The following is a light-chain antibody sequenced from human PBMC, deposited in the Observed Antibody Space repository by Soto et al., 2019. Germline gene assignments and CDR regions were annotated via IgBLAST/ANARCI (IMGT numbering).Light chain of an antibody. J-gene: IGKJ2*01. V-gene: IGKV1-39*01. Sequence: DIQMTQSPSSLSASVGDRVTITCRASQSISSYLNWYQQKPGKAPKLLIYAASSLQSGVPSRFSVSRSSKNLALTISTLQPEDFGTYYCQQYYSTGYAVGQRTTVDIK. CDR1: QSISSY. CDR3: QQYYSTGYA. CDR2: AAS.